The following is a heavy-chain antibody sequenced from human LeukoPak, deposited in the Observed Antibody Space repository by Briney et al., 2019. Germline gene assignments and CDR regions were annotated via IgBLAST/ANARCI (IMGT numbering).Heavy chain of an antibody. J-gene: IGHJ4*02. CDR3: ARGRYDSSGYLDY. V-gene: IGHV3-33*01. CDR1: GFTFSSYG. D-gene: IGHD3-22*01. Sequence: GGSLRLSCAASGFTFSSYGMHWVRQAPGKGLEWVAVIWYDGSNKYYADSVKGRFTISRDNSKSTLYLQMNSLRAEDTAVYYCARGRYDSSGYLDYWGQGTLVTVSS. CDR2: IWYDGSNK.